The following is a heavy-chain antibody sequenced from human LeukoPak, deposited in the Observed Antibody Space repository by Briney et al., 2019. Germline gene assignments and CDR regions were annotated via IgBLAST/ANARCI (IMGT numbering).Heavy chain of an antibody. Sequence: GRSLRLSCAASGFTFSSYAMHWVRQAPGKGLEWVAVISYDGSNKYYAVSVKGRFTISRDNSKNTLYLQVNSLRAEDTAVYYCAREHEPKGAARARAFDIWGQGTMVTVSS. CDR1: GFTFSSYA. V-gene: IGHV3-30-3*01. CDR2: ISYDGSNK. J-gene: IGHJ3*02. D-gene: IGHD1-14*01. CDR3: AREHEPKGAARARAFDI.